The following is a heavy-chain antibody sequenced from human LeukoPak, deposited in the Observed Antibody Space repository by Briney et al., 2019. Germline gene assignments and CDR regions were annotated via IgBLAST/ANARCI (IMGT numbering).Heavy chain of an antibody. Sequence: PGGSLRLSCAASGFTFSSYAMSWVRQAPGKGLEWVSAISGSGGSTYYADSVKGRFTISRDNSKNTLYLQMNSLRAEDTAVYYCAREGCSGGSCQNYYYYGMDVWGQGTTVTVSS. CDR3: AREGCSGGSCQNYYYYGMDV. CDR1: GFTFSSYA. J-gene: IGHJ6*02. D-gene: IGHD2-15*01. V-gene: IGHV3-23*01. CDR2: ISGSGGST.